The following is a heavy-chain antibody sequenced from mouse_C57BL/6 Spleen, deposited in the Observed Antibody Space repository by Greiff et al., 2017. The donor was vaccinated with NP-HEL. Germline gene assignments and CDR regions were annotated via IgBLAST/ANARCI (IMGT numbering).Heavy chain of an antibody. D-gene: IGHD1-1*01. J-gene: IGHJ4*01. CDR3: ARSATTVVDYYAMDY. V-gene: IGHV8-12*01. CDR2: IYWDDAK. CDR1: GFSLSTSGMG. Sequence: QVTLKVCGPGILQSSQTLSLTCSFSGFSLSTSGMGLSWIRPPSGKGLEWLAHIYWDDAKRYNPSLKRPLTISKDTSRNQVFLKITSVDTADTATYYCARSATTVVDYYAMDYWGQGTSVTVSS.